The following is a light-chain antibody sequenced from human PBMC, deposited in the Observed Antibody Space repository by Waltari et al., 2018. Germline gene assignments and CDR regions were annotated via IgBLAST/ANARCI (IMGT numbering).Light chain of an antibody. J-gene: IGKJ2*01. V-gene: IGKV1-39*01. CDR1: QIISSY. CDR2: AAS. CDR3: QETYSTPRT. Sequence: DIQMTQSPSSLSASVGDRVTITCRASQIISSYLNWYQQKQGKAPKLLIYAASSLQTGVPSRFSGSGSGTDFTLTISSLQPEDFATYYCQETYSTPRTFGQGTKLEI.